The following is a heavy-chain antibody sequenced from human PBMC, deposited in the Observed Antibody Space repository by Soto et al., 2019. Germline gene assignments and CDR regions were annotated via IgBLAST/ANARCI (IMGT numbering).Heavy chain of an antibody. V-gene: IGHV3-66*04. CDR1: GFTVSNNY. CDR2: IYSGGST. Sequence: EVQLVESGGGLVQPGGSLRLSCAASGFTVSNNYMTWVRQAPGKGLEWVSVIYSGGSTYYADSVKGRFTISRDNSKNTLYLQMNSLRAEDTAVYYCARPRYYYGSGSEHDFDYWGQGTLVTVSS. J-gene: IGHJ4*02. D-gene: IGHD3-10*01. CDR3: ARPRYYYGSGSEHDFDY.